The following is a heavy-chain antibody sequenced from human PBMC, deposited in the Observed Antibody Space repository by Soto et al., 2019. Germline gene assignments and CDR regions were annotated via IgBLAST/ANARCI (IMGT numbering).Heavy chain of an antibody. D-gene: IGHD2-2*01. CDR3: ARDFSVPAARWIDP. J-gene: IGHJ5*02. Sequence: NPSETLSLTCTVSGGSISSYYWSWIRQPAGKGLEWIGRIYTSGSTNYNPSLKSRVTMSVDTSKNQFSLKLSSVTAADTAVYYCARDFSVPAARWIDPWGQGTLVTVSS. CDR2: IYTSGST. V-gene: IGHV4-4*07. CDR1: GGSISSYY.